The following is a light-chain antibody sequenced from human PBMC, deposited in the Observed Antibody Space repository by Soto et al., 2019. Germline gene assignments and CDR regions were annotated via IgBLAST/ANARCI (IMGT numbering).Light chain of an antibody. CDR2: MAS. V-gene: IGKV1-5*03. CDR3: QQYNGYWT. CDR1: QSISDL. J-gene: IGKJ1*01. Sequence: DIQMTQSPSTLSASVGDRVTITCRASQSISDLLAWYQQKPGKAPKLLLYMASSLKSGVPSRFSGSGSGTEYTLTISSLHPDDFASYYCQQYNGYWTFGQGTKVEIK.